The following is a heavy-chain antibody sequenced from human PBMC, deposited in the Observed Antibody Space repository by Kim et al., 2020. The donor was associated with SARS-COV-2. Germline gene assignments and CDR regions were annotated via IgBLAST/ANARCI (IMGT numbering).Heavy chain of an antibody. J-gene: IGHJ4*02. V-gene: IGHV4-61*02. Sequence: SETLSLTCTVSGGSISSGSYYWSWIRQPAGKGLEWIGRIYTSGSTNYNPSLKSRVTISVDTSKNQFSLKLSSVTAADTAVYYCARGVAATPLYFDYWGQGTLVTVSS. CDR1: GGSISSGSYY. D-gene: IGHD2-15*01. CDR3: ARGVAATPLYFDY. CDR2: IYTSGST.